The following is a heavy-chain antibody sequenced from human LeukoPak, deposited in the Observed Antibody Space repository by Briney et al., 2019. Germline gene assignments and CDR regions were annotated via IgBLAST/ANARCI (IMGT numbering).Heavy chain of an antibody. D-gene: IGHD3-16*01. CDR2: IKHDESEK. CDR1: GFSFNSDW. Sequence: GGSLRLSCAASGFSFNSDWMDWVCEAPGKGLEWVANIKHDESEKNYLDSVKGRFTISRDNAQNSLYLQMNGVRVEDTAVYCCTRRLDDWGQGTLVTVSS. CDR3: TRRLDD. J-gene: IGHJ4*02. V-gene: IGHV3-7*01.